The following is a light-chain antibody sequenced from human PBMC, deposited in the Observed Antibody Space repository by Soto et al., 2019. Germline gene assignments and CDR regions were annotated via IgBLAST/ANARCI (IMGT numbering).Light chain of an antibody. V-gene: IGKV3-20*01. J-gene: IGKJ1*01. CDR2: GAS. CDR3: QQDGSSPPT. CDR1: QSVSSNY. Sequence: EIVLTQSPGTMSLSPGERATLSCRASQSVSSNYLAWYQRKPGQAPRLLIYGASSRATGIPNRFSGSGSGTDVTLTITRLEPEDFAVYYCQQDGSSPPTFGQGTNVEIK.